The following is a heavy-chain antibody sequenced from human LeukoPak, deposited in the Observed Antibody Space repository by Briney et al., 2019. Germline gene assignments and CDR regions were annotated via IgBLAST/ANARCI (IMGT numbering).Heavy chain of an antibody. D-gene: IGHD3-10*01. CDR1: GYTFTSYG. V-gene: IGHV1-18*01. CDR2: ISAYNGNT. CDR3: ARSGVRGVNGPPGGVV. Sequence: ASVKVSCKASGYTFTSYGISWVRQAPGQGLEWMGWISAYNGNTNYAQKLQGRVTMTTDTSTSTAYMELRSLRSDDTAVYYCARSGVRGVNGPPGGVVWGSGTTVTISS. J-gene: IGHJ6*04.